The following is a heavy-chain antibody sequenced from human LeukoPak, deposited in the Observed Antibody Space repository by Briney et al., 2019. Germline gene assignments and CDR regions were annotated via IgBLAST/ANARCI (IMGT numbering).Heavy chain of an antibody. V-gene: IGHV1-2*06. J-gene: IGHJ5*02. CDR2: INPNSGGT. CDR3: ARDHVEDGSRINWFDP. CDR1: GYTFTGYY. Sequence: ASVKVSCKASGYTFTGYYMHWVRQAPGQGLEWMGRINPNSGGTNYAQKFQGRVTMTRDTSISTAYMELSRLRSDDTAVYYCARDHVEDGSRINWFDPWGQGTLVTVSS. D-gene: IGHD3-22*01.